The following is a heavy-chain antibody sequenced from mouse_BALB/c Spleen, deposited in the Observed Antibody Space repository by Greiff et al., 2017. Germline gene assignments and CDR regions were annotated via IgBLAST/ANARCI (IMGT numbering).Heavy chain of an antibody. J-gene: IGHJ4*01. CDR2: ISSGSSTI. Sequence: VQVVESGGGLVQPGGSRKLSCAASGFTFSSFGMHWVRQAPEKGLEWVAYISSGSSTIYYADTVKGRFTISRDNPKNTLFLQMTSLRSEDTAMYYCARWGYYGVYYAMDYWGQGTSVTVSS. V-gene: IGHV5-17*02. D-gene: IGHD1-1*01. CDR1: GFTFSSFG. CDR3: ARWGYYGVYYAMDY.